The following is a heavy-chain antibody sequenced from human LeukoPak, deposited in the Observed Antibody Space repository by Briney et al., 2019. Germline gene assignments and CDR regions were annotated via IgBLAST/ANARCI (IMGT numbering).Heavy chain of an antibody. J-gene: IGHJ5*02. V-gene: IGHV1-8*01. CDR2: MNPTSGNT. D-gene: IGHD6-19*01. CDR3: ARDSSGWYHWFDP. CDR1: GYTFTSYD. Sequence: ASVKVSVKASGYTFTSYDINWVRQATGQGLEGMGWMNPTSGNTAYAQKFQGRVTITRNTSISTAYMELSSLRSEATAVYYCARDSSGWYHWFDPWGQGNLVTVSS.